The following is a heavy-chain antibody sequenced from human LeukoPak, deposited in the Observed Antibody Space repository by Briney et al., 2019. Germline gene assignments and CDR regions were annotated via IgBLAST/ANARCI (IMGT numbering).Heavy chain of an antibody. CDR2: IYPGDSDT. V-gene: IGHV5-51*01. Sequence: GESLRISCKGSGYSFTSYWIGWVRQMPGKGLEWMGIIYPGDSDTRYSPSFQGQVTISADKSISTAYLQWSSLKASDTAMYYCARPPSDRIAAAIDAFDIWGQGTMVTVSS. J-gene: IGHJ3*02. CDR3: ARPPSDRIAAAIDAFDI. D-gene: IGHD6-13*01. CDR1: GYSFTSYW.